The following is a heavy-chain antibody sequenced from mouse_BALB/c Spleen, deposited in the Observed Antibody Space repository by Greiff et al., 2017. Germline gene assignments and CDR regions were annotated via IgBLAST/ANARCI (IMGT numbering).Heavy chain of an antibody. J-gene: IGHJ4*01. V-gene: IGHV5-17*02. D-gene: IGHD2-3*01. CDR3: ARRPYDGYYGAMDY. Sequence: EVQGVESGGGLVQPGGSRKLSCAASGFTFSSFGMHWVRQAPEKGLEWVAYISSGSSTIYYADTVKGRFTISRDNPKNTLFLQMTSLRSEDTAMYYCARRPYDGYYGAMDYWGQGTSVTVSS. CDR1: GFTFSSFG. CDR2: ISSGSSTI.